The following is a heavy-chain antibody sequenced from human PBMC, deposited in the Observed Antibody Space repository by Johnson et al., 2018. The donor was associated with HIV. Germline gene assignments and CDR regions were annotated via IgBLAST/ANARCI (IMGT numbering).Heavy chain of an antibody. CDR2: ISYDGSNK. Sequence: QVKLVESGGDVVQPGRSLRLSCAASGFTFSSYAMHWVRQAPGKGLEWVAVISYDGSNKYYADSVKGRFTISRVNSENTLYLQMNSLRAEDTAVYYCAKGYGPGSPHGAFDIWGQGTMVTVSS. CDR3: AKGYGPGSPHGAFDI. CDR1: GFTFSSYA. V-gene: IGHV3-30*04. J-gene: IGHJ3*02. D-gene: IGHD3-10*01.